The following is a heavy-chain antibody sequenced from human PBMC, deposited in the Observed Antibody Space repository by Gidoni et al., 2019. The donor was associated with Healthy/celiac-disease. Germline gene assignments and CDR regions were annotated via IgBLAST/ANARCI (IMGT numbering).Heavy chain of an antibody. CDR2: ISSSSSYI. V-gene: IGHV3-21*01. CDR1: GFTFSSYS. J-gene: IGHJ3*02. CDR3: ARDFYGDYGEDAFDI. Sequence: EVQLVESGGGLVKPGGSLRLSFAASGFTFSSYSMNWVRQAPGKGLECVSSISSSSSYIYYADSVKGRFTISRDNAKNSLYLQMNSLRAEDTAVYYCARDFYGDYGEDAFDIWGQGTMVTVSS. D-gene: IGHD4-17*01.